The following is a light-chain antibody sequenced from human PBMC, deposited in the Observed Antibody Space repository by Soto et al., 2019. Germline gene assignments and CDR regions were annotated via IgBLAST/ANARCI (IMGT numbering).Light chain of an antibody. Sequence: QSALTQPASVSASPGQSITISCTGTSSDVGGYNFVSWYQQHAGKVPKLILYDVSKRPSGVSNRFSGSKSGNTASLTISGLQAEDEADYYCSSYTRGRTYVFGTGTKLTVL. CDR1: SSDVGGYNF. V-gene: IGLV2-14*03. CDR2: DVS. J-gene: IGLJ1*01. CDR3: SSYTRGRTYV.